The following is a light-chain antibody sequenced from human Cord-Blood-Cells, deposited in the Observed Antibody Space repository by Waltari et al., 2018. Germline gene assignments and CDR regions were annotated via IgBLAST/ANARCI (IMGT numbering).Light chain of an antibody. Sequence: QSALTQPASVSGSPGQSITISCTGTRRDVGSYNLVSWYQQHPGTAPKLMIHEGSKRTSAVSNRFSGSRSGSAASLTISGLQAEDEADYYCCTYAGSSTVVFGGGTKLTVL. V-gene: IGLV2-23*01. J-gene: IGLJ2*01. CDR1: RRDVGSYNL. CDR2: EGS. CDR3: CTYAGSSTVV.